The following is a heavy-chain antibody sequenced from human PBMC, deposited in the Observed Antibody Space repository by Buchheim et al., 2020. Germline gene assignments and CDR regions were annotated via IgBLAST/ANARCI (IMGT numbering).Heavy chain of an antibody. D-gene: IGHD6-13*01. J-gene: IGHJ6*03. CDR3: ARGGPEVADSSSWYRRAYYYYYMDV. CDR2: ISSSGSTL. Sequence: QVQLVESGGGLVKPGGSLRLSCAASGFTFSDYYMSWIRQAPGKGLEWVSYISSSGSTLYYADSVKGRFPISRDHAKNSLYLQMNSLRAEDTAVYYCARGGPEVADSSSWYRRAYYYYYMDVWGKGTT. CDR1: GFTFSDYY. V-gene: IGHV3-11*01.